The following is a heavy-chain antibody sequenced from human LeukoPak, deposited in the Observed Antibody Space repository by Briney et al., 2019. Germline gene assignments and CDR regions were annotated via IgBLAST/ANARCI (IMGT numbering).Heavy chain of an antibody. CDR1: GFTFSNYG. D-gene: IGHD3-3*01. CDR3: ARTSGSVTIFGVVDYFDY. V-gene: IGHV3-30*04. J-gene: IGHJ4*02. Sequence: GGSLRLSCVVSGFTFSNYGMHWVRQAPGKGLDWVASIAYDGSNENYAESVKGRFTISRDNAKNTLYLQLNSLRPEDTAVYYCARTSGSVTIFGVVDYFDYWGQGSLVTVSS. CDR2: IAYDGSNE.